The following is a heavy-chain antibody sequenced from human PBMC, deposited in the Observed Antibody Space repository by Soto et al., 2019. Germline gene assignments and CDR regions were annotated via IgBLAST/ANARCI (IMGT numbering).Heavy chain of an antibody. CDR2: IYYSGST. Sequence: SETLSLTCTVSGGSISSVDYYWSWIRQPPGKGLEWIGYIYYSGSTYYKPSLKSRVTISVDTSKNQFSLKLSSVTAADTSFYYCARVSLLWREYYFDYWGQGTLVTVSS. D-gene: IGHD3-10*01. CDR3: ARVSLLWREYYFDY. CDR1: GGSISSVDYY. V-gene: IGHV4-30-4*01. J-gene: IGHJ4*02.